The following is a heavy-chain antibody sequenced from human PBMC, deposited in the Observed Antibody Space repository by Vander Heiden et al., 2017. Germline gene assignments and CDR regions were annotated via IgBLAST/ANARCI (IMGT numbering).Heavy chain of an antibody. J-gene: IGHJ4*02. CDR1: GFTFSDYY. D-gene: IGHD6-6*01. Sequence: QVQLAESGGALVQPGGSLRLSCAAHGFTFSDYYMRWIRQATGKGLEWVSYISSRGSTIYYADSVKGRFTISRDNAKNSLYLQMNSLRAEDTAVYYCAVEYSSSSVDYWGQGTLVTVSS. CDR2: ISSRGSTI. V-gene: IGHV3-11*01. CDR3: AVEYSSSSVDY.